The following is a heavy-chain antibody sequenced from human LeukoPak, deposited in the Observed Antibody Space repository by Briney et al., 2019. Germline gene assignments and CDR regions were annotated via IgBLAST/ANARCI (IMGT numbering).Heavy chain of an antibody. CDR1: GYTFTSYY. J-gene: IGHJ4*01. CDR3: ARGRRILGRPENAGDFFDF. V-gene: IGHV1-46*01. CDR2: INPSGGST. Sequence: GASVKVSCKASGYTFTSYYMHWVRQAPGQGLEWMGIINPSGGSTSYAQKFQGRATMTRDTSTSTVYMELSSLRSEDTAVYYCARGRRILGRPENAGDFFDFWGQGSLVTVSS. D-gene: IGHD7-27*01.